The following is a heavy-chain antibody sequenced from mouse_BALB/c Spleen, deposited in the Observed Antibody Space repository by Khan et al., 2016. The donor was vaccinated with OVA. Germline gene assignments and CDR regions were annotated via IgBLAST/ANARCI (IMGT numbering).Heavy chain of an antibody. V-gene: IGHV5-6-4*01. CDR2: ISSGGSYT. J-gene: IGHJ2*01. CDR3: TGHRCYYGSSPYLYY. Sequence: EVELVESGGGLVRPGGSLKLSCAASGFSFSSYSMSWVRQTPEKRLEWVATISSGGSYTYYPDSVKGRFTISRDNAKNTQHLQVNSLRSEDTAMYYCTGHRCYYGSSPYLYYWGQGTTLTVSS. CDR1: GFSFSSYS. D-gene: IGHD1-1*01.